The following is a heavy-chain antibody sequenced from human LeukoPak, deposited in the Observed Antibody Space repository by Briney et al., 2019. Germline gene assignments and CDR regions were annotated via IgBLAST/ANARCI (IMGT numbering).Heavy chain of an antibody. CDR2: IYYSGST. CDR3: ARVRTGTIDY. Sequence: SETLSLTCAVYGGSFSGYYWSWIRQPPGKGLEWIGYIYYSGSTNYNPSLKSRVTISVDTSKNQFSLKLSSVTAADTAVYYCARVRTGTIDYWGQGTLVTVSS. D-gene: IGHD1-7*01. CDR1: GGSFSGYY. J-gene: IGHJ4*02. V-gene: IGHV4-59*01.